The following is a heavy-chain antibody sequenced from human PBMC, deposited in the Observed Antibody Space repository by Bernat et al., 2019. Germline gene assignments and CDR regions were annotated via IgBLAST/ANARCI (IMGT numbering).Heavy chain of an antibody. D-gene: IGHD3-22*01. J-gene: IGHJ4*02. V-gene: IGHV3-23*01. Sequence: EVQLLESGGGLVQPGGSLRLSCAASGFTFSSYAMSWVRQAPGTGLEWVSAISGSGGSTYYADTVKGRFTISRDNSKHTLYLQMNSRRAEDTAVYYCANPYYYDSSGYFGYFDYWGQGTLVTVSS. CDR2: ISGSGGST. CDR1: GFTFSSYA. CDR3: ANPYYYDSSGYFGYFDY.